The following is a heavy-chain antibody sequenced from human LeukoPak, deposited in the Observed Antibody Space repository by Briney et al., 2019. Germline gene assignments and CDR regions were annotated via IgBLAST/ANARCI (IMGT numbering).Heavy chain of an antibody. V-gene: IGHV4-34*01. CDR1: GGSFSGYY. CDR3: ARATEGNLDY. D-gene: IGHD1-14*01. CDR2: IHHSGST. Sequence: SETLSLTCAVYGGSFSGYYWSWIRQPPGKGLEWIGEIHHSGSTNYNPSLKTRVTISLDTSKNQSSLKLSSVTAADTAVYYCARATEGNLDYWGQGTLVTVSS. J-gene: IGHJ4*02.